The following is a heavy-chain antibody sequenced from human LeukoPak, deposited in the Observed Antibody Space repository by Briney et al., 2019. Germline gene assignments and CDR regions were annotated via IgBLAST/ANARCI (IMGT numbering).Heavy chain of an antibody. V-gene: IGHV3-30-3*01. CDR3: ARDYNSIYYRYDLQNYFDY. J-gene: IGHJ4*02. D-gene: IGHD6-13*01. CDR1: GFTFSTYM. CDR2: ISYDGSNK. Sequence: PGRSLRLSCAHSGFTFSTYMMHWVRQAPGMGLEWVAVISYDGSNKHYADSVKGRFTISRDNSKNTLYLQMNSLRVEDTAVYYCARDYNSIYYRYDLQNYFDYWGQGTLVTVSS.